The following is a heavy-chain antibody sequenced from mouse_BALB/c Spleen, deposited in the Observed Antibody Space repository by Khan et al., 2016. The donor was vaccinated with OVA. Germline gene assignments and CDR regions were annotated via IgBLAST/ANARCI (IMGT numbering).Heavy chain of an antibody. Sequence: EVQLQESGPGLVKPSQSLSLTCTVTGYSITSGYAWNWIRQFPGNKLEWMGYISYSGVTSYTPSLKSRISITRDTSKNQFFLQLTSVTTADTATYDCTRGNYYGYYFDYWGQGTTLTVSS. CDR1: GYSITSGYA. CDR3: TRGNYYGYYFDY. D-gene: IGHD1-1*01. V-gene: IGHV3-2*02. J-gene: IGHJ2*01. CDR2: ISYSGVT.